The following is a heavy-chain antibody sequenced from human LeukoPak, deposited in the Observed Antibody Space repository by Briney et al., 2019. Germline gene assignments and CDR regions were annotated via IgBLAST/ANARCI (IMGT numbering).Heavy chain of an antibody. J-gene: IGHJ4*02. CDR1: GYTFTSYG. CDR3: ASGGDYGDYSSSY. V-gene: IGHV1-8*02. D-gene: IGHD4-17*01. CDR2: MNPNSGNT. Sequence: GASVKVSCKASGYTFTSYGISWVRQAPGQGLEWMGWMNPNSGNTGYAQKFQGRVTMTRNTSISTAYMELSSLRSEDTAVYYCASGGDYGDYSSSYWGQGTLVTVSS.